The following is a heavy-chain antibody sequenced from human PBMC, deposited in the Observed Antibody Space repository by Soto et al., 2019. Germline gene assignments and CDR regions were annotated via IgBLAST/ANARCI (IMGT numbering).Heavy chain of an antibody. J-gene: IGHJ4*02. CDR2: VYYSGST. V-gene: IGHV4-59*02. CDR1: GGSVSNSY. CDR3: ARGRSHEWELLVQYFDY. Sequence: SETLSLTCTVSGGSVSNSYWGWIRQPPGKGLEWVTYVYYSGSTNYNPSLGSRVTISVDKSKNQFSLKMTSVTGADTAVYYCARGRSHEWELLVQYFDYWGQGTLVTVSS. D-gene: IGHD1-26*01.